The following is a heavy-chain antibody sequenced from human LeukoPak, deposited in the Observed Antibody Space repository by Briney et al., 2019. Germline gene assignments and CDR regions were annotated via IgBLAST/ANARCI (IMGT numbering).Heavy chain of an antibody. CDR1: GFTLSTLW. D-gene: IGHD6-19*01. Sequence: GGSLRLSCAASGFTLSTLWMHWVRQAPGKGLEWVSSISSSSSYIYYADSVKGRFTISRDNAKNSLYLQMNSLRAEDTAVYYCARVLGVAVAGRDWYFDLWGRGTLVTVSS. CDR3: ARVLGVAVAGRDWYFDL. CDR2: ISSSSSYI. V-gene: IGHV3-21*01. J-gene: IGHJ2*01.